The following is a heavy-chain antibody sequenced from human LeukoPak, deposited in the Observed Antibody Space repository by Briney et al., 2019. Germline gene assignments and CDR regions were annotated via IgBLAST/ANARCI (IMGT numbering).Heavy chain of an antibody. CDR2: ISGSGGRT. D-gene: IGHD2-15*01. CDR1: GFTFDDYA. Sequence: GGSLRLSCAASGFTFDDYAMHWVRQAPGKGLEWVSGISGSGGRTYYADSVKGRFTISRDNAKNSLYLQMNSLRAEDTAVYYCAKEQDIVVVVAATYYYGMDVWGQGTTVTVSS. J-gene: IGHJ6*02. CDR3: AKEQDIVVVVAATYYYGMDV. V-gene: IGHV3-23*01.